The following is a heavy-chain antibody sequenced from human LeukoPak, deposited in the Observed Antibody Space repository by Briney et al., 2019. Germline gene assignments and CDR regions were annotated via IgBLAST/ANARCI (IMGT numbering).Heavy chain of an antibody. V-gene: IGHV3-7*01. CDR2: MNQDGSEK. CDR3: ARHGYYDFDI. CDR1: GFTFSSYW. J-gene: IGHJ3*02. Sequence: GGSLRLSCAASGFTFSSYWMSWVRQAPGKGLEWVANMNQDGSEKYYVDSVKGRFTISRDNAKNSLYLQMNNLRAEDTAVYYCARHGYYDFDIWGQGTMVTVSS. D-gene: IGHD5-18*01.